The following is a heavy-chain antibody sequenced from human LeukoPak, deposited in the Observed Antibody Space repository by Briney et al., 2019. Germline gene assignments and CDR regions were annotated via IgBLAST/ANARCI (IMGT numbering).Heavy chain of an antibody. D-gene: IGHD5-18*01. Sequence: PGGSLRLSCAASGFTFSSYWMSWVRKAPGKGLEWVANVKQDGSEKYYVDSVKGRFTISRDNAKNSLYLQVNSLRAEDTAVYYCAREGYSYGYDYWGQGTLVTVSS. CDR1: GFTFSSYW. CDR3: AREGYSYGYDY. CDR2: VKQDGSEK. V-gene: IGHV3-7*03. J-gene: IGHJ4*02.